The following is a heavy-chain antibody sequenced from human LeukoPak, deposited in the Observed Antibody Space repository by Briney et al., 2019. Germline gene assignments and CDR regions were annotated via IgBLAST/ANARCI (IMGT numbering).Heavy chain of an antibody. Sequence: SETLSLTCTVSGGSISGYFWSWIRQPPEKGPEWIGYIYSTGTTNYSPSLSSRLTLSADTSKNQFSLRLSSVTAADTAVYYCATLKRGSIYGYFDFWGQGIKVTVSS. CDR1: GGSISGYF. J-gene: IGHJ4*02. CDR3: ATLKRGSIYGYFDF. D-gene: IGHD5-18*01. V-gene: IGHV4-4*09. CDR2: IYSTGTT.